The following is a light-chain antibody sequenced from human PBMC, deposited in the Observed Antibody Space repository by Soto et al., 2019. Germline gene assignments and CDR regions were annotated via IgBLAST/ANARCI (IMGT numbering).Light chain of an antibody. CDR3: CSYAGTYTFYV. CDR2: DVS. V-gene: IGLV2-11*01. Sequence: QSALTQPASVSGSPGQSITISCTGTSSDVGGYNYVSWYQQYPGTAPKLMIYDVSLRPSGVPDRFSGSKSGNTASLTISGLQAEDEADYYCCSYAGTYTFYVFGSGPKVTVL. J-gene: IGLJ1*01. CDR1: SSDVGGYNY.